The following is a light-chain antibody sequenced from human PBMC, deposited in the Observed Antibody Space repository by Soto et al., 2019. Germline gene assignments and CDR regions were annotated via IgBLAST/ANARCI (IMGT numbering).Light chain of an antibody. CDR1: QSVSSNY. J-gene: IGKJ5*01. CDR2: GAS. V-gene: IGKV3-20*01. CDR3: QQHCGSSPIT. Sequence: EIVLTQSPGTLSLSPGERATLSCRASQSVSSNYLAWYQQKPGQAPRLLIYGASSRATGIPDRFSGSGSGTDFTLTISRREPEDFSVYYCQQHCGSSPITFGQGTRLEIK.